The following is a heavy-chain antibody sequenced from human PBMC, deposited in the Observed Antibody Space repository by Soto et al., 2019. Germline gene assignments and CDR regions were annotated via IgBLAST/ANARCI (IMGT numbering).Heavy chain of an antibody. CDR1: GFTFGGYG. V-gene: IGHV3-30*18. D-gene: IGHD3-3*01. CDR3: AKGEGIPYYDFWGKIPYYYYGMDV. CDR2: ISYDGSNK. J-gene: IGHJ6*02. Sequence: GGSLRLSCAASGFTFGGYGVHWVRQAPGKGLEWVAVISYDGSNKYYADSVKGRFTISRDNSKNTLYLQMNSLRAEDTAVYYCAKGEGIPYYDFWGKIPYYYYGMDVWGQGTTVTVSS.